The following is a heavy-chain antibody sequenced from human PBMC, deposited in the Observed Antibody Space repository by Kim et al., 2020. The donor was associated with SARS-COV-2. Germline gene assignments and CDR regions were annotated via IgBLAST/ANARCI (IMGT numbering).Heavy chain of an antibody. CDR3: ARDGPYCSGGSCNTDY. CDR2: IWYDGSNK. J-gene: IGHJ4*02. V-gene: IGHV3-33*01. D-gene: IGHD2-15*01. CDR1: GFTFSSYG. Sequence: GGSLRLSCAASGFTFSSYGMHWVRQAPGKGLEWVAVIWYDGSNKYYADSVKGRFTISRDNSKNTLYLQMNSLRAEDTAVYYCARDGPYCSGGSCNTDYWGQGTLVTVSS.